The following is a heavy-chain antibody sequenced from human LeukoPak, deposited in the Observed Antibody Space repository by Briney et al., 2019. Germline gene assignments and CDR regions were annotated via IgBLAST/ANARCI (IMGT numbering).Heavy chain of an antibody. D-gene: IGHD3-22*01. J-gene: IGHJ4*02. Sequence: GGSLRLSCAASGFTFSNAWMTWVRQGPGKGLEWVGRIKTKTEGGTTDYAAPVKGRFTISRDDSKNSLYLQMNSLKTEDTAVYHCARVADSYDSDYWGQGTPVTVSS. CDR3: ARVADSYDSDY. CDR2: IKTKTEGGTT. CDR1: GFTFSNAW. V-gene: IGHV3-15*01.